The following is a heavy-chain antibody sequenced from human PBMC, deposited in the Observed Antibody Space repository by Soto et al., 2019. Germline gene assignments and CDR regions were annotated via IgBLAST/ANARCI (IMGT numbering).Heavy chain of an antibody. V-gene: IGHV3-30-3*01. CDR2: ISYDGSNK. CDR1: GFTFSSYA. CDR3: ARDSSGPGVFDY. J-gene: IGHJ4*02. Sequence: QVQLVESGGGVVQPGRSLRLSCAASGFTFSSYAMHWVRQAPGKGLEWVAVISYDGSNKYYADSVKGRFTISRDNSKNTLYLQMNSLRDEDTAVYYCARDSSGPGVFDYWGQGTLVTVSS. D-gene: IGHD6-19*01.